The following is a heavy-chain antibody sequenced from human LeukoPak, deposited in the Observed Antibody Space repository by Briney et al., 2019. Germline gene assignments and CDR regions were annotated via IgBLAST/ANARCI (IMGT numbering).Heavy chain of an antibody. CDR3: ARFPYGVYPPVVDDY. CDR1: GYTFTDYY. D-gene: IGHD4-17*01. Sequence: ASVKVSCKASGYTFTDYYMHWVRQAPGQGLEWMGWINPNSGGTNYAQKIQGRVTMPRDTSISTAYMELNRLRSDDTAVYYCARFPYGVYPPVVDDYWGQGTLVTVSS. CDR2: INPNSGGT. V-gene: IGHV1-2*02. J-gene: IGHJ4*02.